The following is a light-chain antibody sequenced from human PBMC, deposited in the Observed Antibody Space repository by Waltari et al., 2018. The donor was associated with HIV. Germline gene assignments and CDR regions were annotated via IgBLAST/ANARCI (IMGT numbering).Light chain of an antibody. CDR1: QRHLDSDDEITY. CDR3: MQRIAFPVT. CDR2: SHS. Sequence: IAMTHSPNSLSDTTGEPASSPCRSAQRHLDSDDEITYLDWFLQRPGQSPQLLIYSHSYRASGVPDRFSGGGSGTNFTLKINKMEAGDFGVYFCMQRIAFPVTFGQGTRLEIK. V-gene: IGKV2-40*01. J-gene: IGKJ5*01.